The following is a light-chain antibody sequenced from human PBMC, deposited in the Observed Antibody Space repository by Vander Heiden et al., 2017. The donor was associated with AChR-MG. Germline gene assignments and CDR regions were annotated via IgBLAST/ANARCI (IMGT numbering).Light chain of an antibody. Sequence: DVVTTQSPLTLPVTPGEPASTSCRSSQSLLHSNGYNYLDWYLQKPGQSPQLLIYLGSNRASGVPDRFSGSGSGTDFTLKISRVEAEDVGVYYCRQALQTPRTSGQGTKVEIK. CDR3: RQALQTPRT. V-gene: IGKV2-28*01. CDR2: LGS. J-gene: IGKJ1*01. CDR1: QSLLHSNGYNY.